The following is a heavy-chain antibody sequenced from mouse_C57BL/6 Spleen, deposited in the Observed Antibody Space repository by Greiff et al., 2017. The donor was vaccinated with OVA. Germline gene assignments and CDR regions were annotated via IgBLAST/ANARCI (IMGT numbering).Heavy chain of an antibody. CDR2: IWSGGGT. V-gene: IGHV2-2*01. D-gene: IGHD4-1*01. J-gene: IGHJ4*01. CDR3: ARNDWDYAMDY. Sequence: VKLKESGPGLVQPSQSLSITCTVSGFSLTSYGVHWVRQSPGKGLEWLGVIWSGGGTDYNAAFISRLSISKDNSKSQVFFKMSSLQADDTAIYYCARNDWDYAMDYWGQGTSVTVSS. CDR1: GFSLTSYG.